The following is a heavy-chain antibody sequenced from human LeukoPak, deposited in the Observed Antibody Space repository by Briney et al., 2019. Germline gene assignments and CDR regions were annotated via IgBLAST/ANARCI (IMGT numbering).Heavy chain of an antibody. J-gene: IGHJ4*02. CDR1: GGSFSGYY. CDR3: ARGPPFYYDTAGPTLLDY. V-gene: IGHV4-34*01. Sequence: PSETLSLTCAVYGGSFSGYYWSWIRQPPGKGLEWIGEINHSGSTNYNPSLKSRVTISVDTSKNQFSLKLSSVTAADTAVYYCARGPPFYYDTAGPTLLDYWGQGTLVTVSS. CDR2: INHSGST. D-gene: IGHD3-22*01.